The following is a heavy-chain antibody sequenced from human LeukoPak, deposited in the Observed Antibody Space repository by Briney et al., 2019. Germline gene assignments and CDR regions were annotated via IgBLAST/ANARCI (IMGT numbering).Heavy chain of an antibody. CDR1: GYTFSSYW. CDR2: IYPGDSDT. CDR3: ARRRGHSERYCSSTSCYAGRVWYFDY. V-gene: IGHV5-51*01. J-gene: IGHJ4*02. D-gene: IGHD2-2*01. Sequence: PGESLKISCKGSGYTFSSYWIGWVRQMPGKGLEWMGIIYPGDSDTRYSPSFKGQVTMSADKSINTAYLQWSSLKASDTAMYYCARRRGHSERYCSSTSCYAGRVWYFDYWGQGTLVTVSS.